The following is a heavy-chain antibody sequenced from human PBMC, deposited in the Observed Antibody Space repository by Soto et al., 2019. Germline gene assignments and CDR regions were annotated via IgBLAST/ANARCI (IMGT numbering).Heavy chain of an antibody. D-gene: IGHD2-21*01. J-gene: IGHJ4*02. Sequence: QVQLQESGPGLVKPSETLSLTCTVSGDSISTYYWSWIRQPPGKGLEWIGYIHYTGSANYSPSLKIRVTISVHTSKNQFSLKLRSVTAADTAVYYCARDWGGGTSFDHWGQGTLVTVSS. CDR3: ARDWGGGTSFDH. V-gene: IGHV4-59*01. CDR1: GDSISTYY. CDR2: IHYTGSA.